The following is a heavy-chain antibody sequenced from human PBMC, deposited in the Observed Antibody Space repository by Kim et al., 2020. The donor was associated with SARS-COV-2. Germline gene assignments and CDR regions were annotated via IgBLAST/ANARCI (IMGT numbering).Heavy chain of an antibody. D-gene: IGHD5-12*01. J-gene: IGHJ4*02. V-gene: IGHV1-69*04. Sequence: SVKVSCKASGGTFSSYAISWVRQFPGQGLEWMGRIIPILGIANYAQKFQGRVTITADKSTSTAYMEMSSLRSEDTAVYYCARTMRGGYDFSYYWGQGTL. CDR3: ARTMRGGYDFSYY. CDR2: IIPILGIA. CDR1: GGTFSSYA.